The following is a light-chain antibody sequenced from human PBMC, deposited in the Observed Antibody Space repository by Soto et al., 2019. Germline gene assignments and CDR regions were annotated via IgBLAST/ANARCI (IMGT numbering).Light chain of an antibody. Sequence: QPVLTQPPSASGTPGQRVTISCSGSSSNIGSNTVNWYQQLPGTAPKLLIYSDNQRPSGVPDRFSGSKSGTSASLAISGLQSEDEADYYCAAWDDSLNGSVVFGGGIQLTVL. J-gene: IGLJ2*01. CDR2: SDN. CDR1: SSNIGSNT. CDR3: AAWDDSLNGSVV. V-gene: IGLV1-44*01.